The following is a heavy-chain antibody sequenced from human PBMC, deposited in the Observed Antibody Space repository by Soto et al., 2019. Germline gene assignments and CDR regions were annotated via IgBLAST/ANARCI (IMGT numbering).Heavy chain of an antibody. CDR2: IYYSGRT. D-gene: IGHD3-16*01. J-gene: IGHJ4*02. CDR1: GGSISDYQ. V-gene: IGHV4-59*01. CDR3: ARMRGLGEISPYLDY. Sequence: QVQLQESGPGLVKPSETLSLTCSITGGSISDYQWNWIRQPPGKGLEWIGYIYYSGRTNYNPSLKSRVTISLDTYTRQLSLRLKSVTAADTAVYYCARMRGLGEISPYLDYWGQGALVSVS.